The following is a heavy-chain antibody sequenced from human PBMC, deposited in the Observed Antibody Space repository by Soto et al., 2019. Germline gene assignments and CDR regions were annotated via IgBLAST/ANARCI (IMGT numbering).Heavy chain of an antibody. D-gene: IGHD6-19*01. Sequence: PGGSLRLSCAASGFTVSSNYMSWVRQAPGKGLEWVSVIYSGGSTYYADSVKGRFTISRDNSKNTLYLQMNSLRAEDTAVYYCARDSGKQWLVQGFDYWGQGTLVTVSS. CDR1: GFTVSSNY. V-gene: IGHV3-53*01. CDR2: IYSGGST. CDR3: ARDSGKQWLVQGFDY. J-gene: IGHJ4*02.